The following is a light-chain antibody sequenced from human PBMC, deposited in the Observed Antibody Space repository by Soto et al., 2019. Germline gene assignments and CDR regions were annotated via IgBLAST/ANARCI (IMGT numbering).Light chain of an antibody. J-gene: IGLJ2*01. V-gene: IGLV1-40*01. CDR2: ADT. Sequence: QSVLTQPPSASGTPGQRVTISCSGSSSNIGSNYVHWYQQIPGTAPKLLIYADTNRPSGVPDRFSGSKSGTSASLAITGLQAEDEAYYYCQSYDSSQTAYVVFGGGTKLTVL. CDR1: SSNIGSNY. CDR3: QSYDSSQTAYVV.